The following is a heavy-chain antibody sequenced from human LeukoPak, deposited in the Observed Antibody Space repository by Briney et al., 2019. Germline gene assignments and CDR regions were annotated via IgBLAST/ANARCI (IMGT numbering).Heavy chain of an antibody. CDR1: GLTFSTSG. J-gene: IGHJ4*02. D-gene: IGHD5-24*01. V-gene: IGHV3-21*06. CDR3: ATETDGRHYDY. Sequence: GGSLRLSCTASGLTFSTSGFNWVRQAPGKGLEWVASIGPTGSDRYHADSIKGRFTISRDNANNFLYLQMNNLRAEDTAVYYCATETDGRHYDYWGQGTLLTVSS. CDR2: IGPTGSDR.